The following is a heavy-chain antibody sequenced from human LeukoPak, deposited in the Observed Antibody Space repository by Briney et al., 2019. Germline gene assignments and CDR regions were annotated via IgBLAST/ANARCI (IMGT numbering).Heavy chain of an antibody. Sequence: GGSLRLSCAVSGFTFSSSWMHWVRQAPGKGLEWVSAISGSGGSTYYADSVKGRFTISRDNSKNTLYLQMNSLRAEDTAVYYCAKGKWIQLWIFDYWGQGTLVTVSS. D-gene: IGHD5-18*01. J-gene: IGHJ4*02. CDR2: ISGSGGST. CDR3: AKGKWIQLWIFDY. V-gene: IGHV3-23*01. CDR1: GFTFSSSW.